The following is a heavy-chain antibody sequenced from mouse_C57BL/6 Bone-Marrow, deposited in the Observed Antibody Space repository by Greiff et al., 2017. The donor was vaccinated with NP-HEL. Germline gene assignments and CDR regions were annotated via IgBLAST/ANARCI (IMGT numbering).Heavy chain of an antibody. V-gene: IGHV1-54*01. CDR2: INPGSGGT. J-gene: IGHJ3*01. CDR1: GYAFTNYL. D-gene: IGHD2-10*02. CDR3: ASEGYGPGSPWFAY. Sequence: VQLQQSGAELVRPGTSVKVSCKASGYAFTNYLIEWVKQRPGQGLEWIGVINPGSGGTNYNEKFKGKATLTADKSSSTAYMQLSSLTSEDSAVYVCASEGYGPGSPWFAYWGQGTLVTVSA.